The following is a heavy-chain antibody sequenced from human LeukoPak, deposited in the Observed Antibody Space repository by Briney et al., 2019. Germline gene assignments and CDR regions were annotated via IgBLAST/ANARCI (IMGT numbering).Heavy chain of an antibody. J-gene: IGHJ5*02. CDR3: ARWGEEDIVVVPAAIRFDP. D-gene: IGHD2-2*02. CDR2: IKQDGSET. CDR1: GFTFSSYW. V-gene: IGHV3-7*01. Sequence: GSLRLSCAASGFTFSSYWMSWVRQAPGRGLEWVANIKQDGSETYYVDSLKGRFTISRDNAKNSLYLQMNSLRAEDTAVYYCARWGEEDIVVVPAAIRFDPWGQGTLVTVSS.